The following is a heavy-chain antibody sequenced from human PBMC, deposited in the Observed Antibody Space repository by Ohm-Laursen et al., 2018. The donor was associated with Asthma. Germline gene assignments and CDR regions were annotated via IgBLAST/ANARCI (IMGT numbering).Heavy chain of an antibody. J-gene: IGHJ4*02. D-gene: IGHD2-21*02. Sequence: GSSVKVSCKASGYTFTGYDINWVRQAPGQGLEWMGIINPSSGSSSYAQKFQGRVTMTSDTSTSTVYMELSSLRSEDTAVYYCARATFSTYCGGDCYYFDYWGQGTLVTVSS. CDR2: INPSSGSS. CDR1: GYTFTGYD. CDR3: ARATFSTYCGGDCYYFDY. V-gene: IGHV1-46*01.